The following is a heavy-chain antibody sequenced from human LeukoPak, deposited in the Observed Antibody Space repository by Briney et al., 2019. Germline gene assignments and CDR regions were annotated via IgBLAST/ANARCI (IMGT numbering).Heavy chain of an antibody. CDR3: ARGLGDY. J-gene: IGHJ4*02. CDR2: INHSGST. Sequence: SETLSLTCTVSGGSISSYYWSWIRQPPGKGLEWIGEINHSGSTNYNPSLKSRVTISVDTSKNQFSLKLSSVTAADTAVYYCARGLGDYWGQGTLVTVSS. CDR1: GGSISSYY. D-gene: IGHD3-16*01. V-gene: IGHV4-34*01.